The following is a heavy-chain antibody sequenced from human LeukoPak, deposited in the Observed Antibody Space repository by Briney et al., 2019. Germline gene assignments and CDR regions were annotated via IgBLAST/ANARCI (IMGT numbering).Heavy chain of an antibody. CDR2: ISSFGDDA. J-gene: IGHJ1*01. CDR1: GFSFEHYG. V-gene: IGHV3-43*02. Sequence: GGSLRLSCVVSGFSFEHYGMHWVRQAPGKGLEWLSLISSFGDDASYADSVKGQFTISRDNSKNTLYLQMNSLRSEDTASYYCARDMYYYGSGRHFQYWGQGTLVTVSS. CDR3: ARDMYYYGSGRHFQY. D-gene: IGHD3-10*01.